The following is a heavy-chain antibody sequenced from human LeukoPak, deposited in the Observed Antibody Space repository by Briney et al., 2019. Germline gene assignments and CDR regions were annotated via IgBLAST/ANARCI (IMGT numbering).Heavy chain of an antibody. V-gene: IGHV3-11*01. CDR2: ISSSGSTI. CDR3: AKYIVDTAMVTAFDY. J-gene: IGHJ4*02. CDR1: GFTFSDYY. D-gene: IGHD5-18*01. Sequence: GGSLRLSCAASGFTFSDYYMSWIRQAPGKGLEWVSYISSSGSTIYYADSVKGRFTISRDNSKNTLYLQMNSLRAEDTAVYYCAKYIVDTAMVTAFDYWGQGTLVTVSS.